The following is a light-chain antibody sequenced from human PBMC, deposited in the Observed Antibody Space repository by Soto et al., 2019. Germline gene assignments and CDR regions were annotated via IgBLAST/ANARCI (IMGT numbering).Light chain of an antibody. CDR2: GTS. V-gene: IGKV3-20*01. CDR3: QQYVSWT. CDR1: QTISSNY. Sequence: EIVLTQSPGTLSVSPGERATLSCRASQTISSNYLAWYQQKPGQAPSLLIYGTSSRATGIPDRFSCSGSGTDFTLTISRLEPEDSAIYYCQQYVSWTFGQGTKMEIK. J-gene: IGKJ1*01.